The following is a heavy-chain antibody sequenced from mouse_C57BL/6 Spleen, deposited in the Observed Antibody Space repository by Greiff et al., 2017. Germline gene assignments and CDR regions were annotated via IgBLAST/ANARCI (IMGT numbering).Heavy chain of an antibody. D-gene: IGHD1-1*01. CDR3: AREGYYGSDY. CDR1: GYTFTSYW. V-gene: IGHV1-64*01. CDR2: IHPNSGST. J-gene: IGHJ2*01. Sequence: VQLQQPGAELVKPGASVKLSCKASGYTFTSYWMHWVKQRPGQGLEWIGMIHPNSGSTNYNEKIKSKATLTVDKSSSTAYMQLSSLTSEDSAVYYCAREGYYGSDYWGQGTTLTVSS.